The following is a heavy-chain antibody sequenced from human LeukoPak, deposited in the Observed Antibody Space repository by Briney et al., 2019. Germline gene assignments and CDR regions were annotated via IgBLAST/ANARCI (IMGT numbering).Heavy chain of an antibody. CDR3: ATALGGTTNWNH. CDR2: ISLSNSDT. D-gene: IGHD1-1*01. V-gene: IGHV5-51*01. J-gene: IGHJ5*02. Sequence: GESLKISCKVSGYSFTNYWIGWVRQMPGKGLEWMGIISLSNSDTRYSPSFQGQVTISADKSIGTAYMEWTSLKASDTAMYYCATALGGTTNWNHWGQGTLVTVSS. CDR1: GYSFTNYW.